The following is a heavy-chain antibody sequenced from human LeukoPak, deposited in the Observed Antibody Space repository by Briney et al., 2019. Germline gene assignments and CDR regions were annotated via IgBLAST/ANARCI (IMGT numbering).Heavy chain of an antibody. V-gene: IGHV3-33*01. CDR3: ARQGGLGNYAAGSWFDP. Sequence: PGGSLRLSCAASGFTFSSYDMHWVRQAPGKGLEWVAVIWYEGTNKYYADSVKGRFTISRDNSKNTLYLQMNSLRAEDTAVYYCARQGGLGNYAAGSWFDPWGQGTLVIVSS. CDR1: GFTFSSYD. D-gene: IGHD1-7*01. J-gene: IGHJ5*02. CDR2: IWYEGTNK.